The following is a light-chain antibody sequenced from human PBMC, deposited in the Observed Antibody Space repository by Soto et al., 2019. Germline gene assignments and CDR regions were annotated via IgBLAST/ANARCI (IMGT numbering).Light chain of an antibody. Sequence: EIVLTQSPVPLSLSPGERATLSCRASQSVSSTYLAWYQQKPGQAPRLLIYRTSTRATGIPDRFSGSGSGTDFTLTISRLEPEDFAVYYCQQFGSSVTFGQGTRLDIK. CDR3: QQFGSSVT. CDR1: QSVSSTY. J-gene: IGKJ5*01. CDR2: RTS. V-gene: IGKV3-20*01.